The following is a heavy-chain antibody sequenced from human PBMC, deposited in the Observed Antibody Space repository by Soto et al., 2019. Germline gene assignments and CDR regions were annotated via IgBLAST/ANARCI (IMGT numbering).Heavy chain of an antibody. Sequence: ASVKVSCKASGYTFSNYAVHWVRQAPGQRLEWMGWINAGDGNTKYSRNFQGRVTITRATSASTAYMELSRLRSEDTAVYYCVRDGAVAGNINFDFWGQGTLVTVSS. J-gene: IGHJ4*02. V-gene: IGHV1-3*01. CDR3: VRDGAVAGNINFDF. D-gene: IGHD6-19*01. CDR1: GYTFSNYA. CDR2: INAGDGNT.